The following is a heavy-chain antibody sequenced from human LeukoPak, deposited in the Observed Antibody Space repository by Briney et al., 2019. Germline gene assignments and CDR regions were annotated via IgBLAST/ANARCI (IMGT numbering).Heavy chain of an antibody. V-gene: IGHV3-23*01. J-gene: IGHJ4*02. D-gene: IGHD3-22*01. CDR3: AKASRSSGYYSDY. Sequence: GGSLRLSCAASGFTFSSFVMSWVRQAPGKGLEWVSGISGSGSSTYYADSVKGRFTISRDNSKNTLYLQMNSLRAEDTAVYYCAKASRSSGYYSDYWGQGTLVTVSS. CDR2: ISGSGSST. CDR1: GFTFSSFV.